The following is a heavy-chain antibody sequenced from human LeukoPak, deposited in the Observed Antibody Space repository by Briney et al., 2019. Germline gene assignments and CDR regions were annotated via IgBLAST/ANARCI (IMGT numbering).Heavy chain of an antibody. CDR2: IYAGGTT. CDR3: ATNGYSGTYNRYFDS. J-gene: IGHJ4*02. Sequence: GGSLRLSCAASGFTASSGYMSWVRQAPGKGLEWVSVIYAGGTTYYPDSVKGRFTISRDNSKNTLYLQMDSLRSEDTAVYYCATNGYSGTYNRYFDSWGQGTLVTVSS. CDR1: GFTASSGY. V-gene: IGHV3-53*05. D-gene: IGHD1-26*01.